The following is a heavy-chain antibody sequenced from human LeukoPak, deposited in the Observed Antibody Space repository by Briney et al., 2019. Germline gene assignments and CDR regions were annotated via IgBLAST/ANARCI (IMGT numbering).Heavy chain of an antibody. V-gene: IGHV1-2*02. Sequence: ASVKVSCTASGYTFTGYYMHWVRQAPGQGLEWMGWINPNSGGRNYAQKFQGRVTMTRYTSISTAYMELSRLRSDDTAVYYCARGDSSGYLDYWGQGALVTVSS. D-gene: IGHD3-22*01. CDR1: GYTFTGYY. CDR2: INPNSGGR. CDR3: ARGDSSGYLDY. J-gene: IGHJ4*02.